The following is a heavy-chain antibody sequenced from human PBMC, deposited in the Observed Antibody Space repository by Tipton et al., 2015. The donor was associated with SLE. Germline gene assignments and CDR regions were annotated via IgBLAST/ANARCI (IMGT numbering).Heavy chain of an antibody. D-gene: IGHD1-26*01. CDR2: ISSNGGST. CDR1: GITLRTYA. V-gene: IGHV3-64*04. Sequence: SLRLSCAASGITLRTYAMHWVRQVPGKGLEYVSGISSNGGSTDYAKSVKGRFTISRDNSKNTLYLQMNNLRAEDTAVYYCAREGGGYYPSYYFDYWGQGTLVTVSS. CDR3: AREGGGYYPSYYFDY. J-gene: IGHJ4*02.